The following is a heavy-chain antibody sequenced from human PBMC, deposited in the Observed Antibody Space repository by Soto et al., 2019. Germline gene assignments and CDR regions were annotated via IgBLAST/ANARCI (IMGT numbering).Heavy chain of an antibody. J-gene: IGHJ6*02. V-gene: IGHV1-69*12. Sequence: QVQLEQSGAEVKKPGSSVKVSCKASGGTFSNSAISWVRQAPGQGLEWMGGIMPIFRTPDYAQKFQGRVTVPADESTSTAYMELSGLRSDDTAVYYCARDKARLQLVWNYYYILDVWGQGTTVNVSS. CDR2: IMPIFRTP. CDR3: ARDKARLQLVWNYYYILDV. CDR1: GGTFSNSA. D-gene: IGHD5-12*01.